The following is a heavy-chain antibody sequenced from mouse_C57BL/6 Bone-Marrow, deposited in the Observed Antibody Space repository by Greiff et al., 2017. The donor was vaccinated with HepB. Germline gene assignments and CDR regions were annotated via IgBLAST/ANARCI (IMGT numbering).Heavy chain of an antibody. CDR1: GFTFSDYY. CDR3: ARHPPLDY. Sequence: EVQRVESGGGLVQPGGSLKLSCAASGFTFSDYYMYWVRQTPEKRLEWVAYISNGGGSTYYPDTVKGRFTISRDNAKNTLYLQMSRLKSEDTAMYYCARHPPLDYWGQGTSVTVSS. CDR2: ISNGGGST. J-gene: IGHJ4*01. V-gene: IGHV5-12*01.